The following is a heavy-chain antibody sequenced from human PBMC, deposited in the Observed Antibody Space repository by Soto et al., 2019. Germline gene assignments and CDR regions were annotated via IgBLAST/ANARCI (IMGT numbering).Heavy chain of an antibody. CDR2: ISAYNGNT. D-gene: IGHD5-18*01. V-gene: IGHV1-18*01. J-gene: IGHJ6*02. CDR1: GYTFTSYG. Sequence: QVQLVQSGAEVKKPGASVKVSCKASGYTFTSYGISWVRQAPGQGLEWMGWISAYNGNTNYAQKLQGRVTMTTDTSTSTAYMDLRSLRSDDTAAYYCARILRDTAMVYGMDVWGQGTTVTVSS. CDR3: ARILRDTAMVYGMDV.